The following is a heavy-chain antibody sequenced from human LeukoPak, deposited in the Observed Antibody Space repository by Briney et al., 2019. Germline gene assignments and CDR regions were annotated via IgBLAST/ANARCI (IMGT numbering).Heavy chain of an antibody. CDR2: INHSGST. J-gene: IGHJ4*02. V-gene: IGHV4-34*01. D-gene: IGHD6-13*01. CDR3: ARGRGVYSSSRYY. Sequence: SETLSLTCAVYGGSFSGYYWSWIRQPPGKGLEWIGEINHSGSTNYNPSLKSRVTISVDTSKNQFSLKLSSVTAADTAVYYCARGRGVYSSSRYYWGQGTLVTVSS. CDR1: GGSFSGYY.